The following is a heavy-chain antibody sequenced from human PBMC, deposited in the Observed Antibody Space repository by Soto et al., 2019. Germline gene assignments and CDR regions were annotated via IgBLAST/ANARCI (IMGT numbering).Heavy chain of an antibody. CDR1: GDSIRNFY. Sequence: PXXTLSLACTVSGDSIRNFYLSWIRQPPGKRLEWIGYIYYSGRTDYNPSLKSRVTISVDTSKNQFSLKLSSLTAADTAVYYCARRDSSGWYEKNWGQGTLVTVSS. D-gene: IGHD6-19*01. V-gene: IGHV4-59*08. CDR3: ARRDSSGWYEKN. CDR2: IYYSGRT. J-gene: IGHJ4*02.